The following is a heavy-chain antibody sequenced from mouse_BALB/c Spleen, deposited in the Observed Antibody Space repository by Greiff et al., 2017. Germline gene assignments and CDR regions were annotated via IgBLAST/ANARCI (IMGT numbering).Heavy chain of an antibody. J-gene: IGHJ2*01. CDR1: GFTFSSYT. CDR3: TRGGRVFDY. V-gene: IGHV5-6-4*01. Sequence: EVQVVESGGGLVKPGGSLKLSCAASGFTFSSYTMSWVRQTPEKRLEWVATISSGGSYTYYPDSVKGRFTISRDNAKNTLYLQMSSLKSEDTAMYYCTRGGRVFDYWGQGTTLTVSS. CDR2: ISSGGSYT.